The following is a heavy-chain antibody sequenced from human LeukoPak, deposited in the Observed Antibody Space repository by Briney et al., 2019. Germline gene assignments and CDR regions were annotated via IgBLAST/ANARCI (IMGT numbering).Heavy chain of an antibody. CDR2: IYSSGST. CDR1: GASVSGSNYY. D-gene: IGHD1-26*01. J-gene: IGHJ4*02. CDR3: AKSGGYGLIDY. V-gene: IGHV4-39*01. Sequence: SETLSLTCAVSGASVSGSNYYWGWIRQPPGKGLEWIGNIYSSGSTYYNASLQSRVTISIDTSKNQFSPRLNSVTAADTAMYFCAKSGGYGLIDYWGQGTRVIVSS.